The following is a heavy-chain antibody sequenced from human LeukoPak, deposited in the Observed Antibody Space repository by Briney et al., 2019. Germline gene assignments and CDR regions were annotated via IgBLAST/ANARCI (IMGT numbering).Heavy chain of an antibody. V-gene: IGHV3-9*01. D-gene: IGHD2-15*01. Sequence: GGSLRLSCAASGFTFDDYAMPWVRQAPGKGLEWVSGISWNSGSIGYADSVKGRFTISRDNAKNSLYLQMNSLRAEDTALYYCATPRLPYSYYGMDVWGQGTTVTVSS. CDR1: GFTFDDYA. CDR2: ISWNSGSI. CDR3: ATPRLPYSYYGMDV. J-gene: IGHJ6*02.